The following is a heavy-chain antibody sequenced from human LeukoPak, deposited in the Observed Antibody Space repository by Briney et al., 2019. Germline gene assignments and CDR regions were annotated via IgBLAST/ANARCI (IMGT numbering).Heavy chain of an antibody. CDR3: VRGDGPVAMRPEGFDL. V-gene: IGHV3-64*01. CDR2: ISGSGGSP. CDR1: GFTFSDFA. J-gene: IGHJ3*01. D-gene: IGHD2-21*02. Sequence: GGSLRLSCAPSGFTFSDFAMHWARQAPGKGRKHVSDISGSGGSPYYARSFKDRFSISRDNSKNTLYLHKDTLRPEHSAVYSCVRGDGPVAMRPEGFDLWGQGTMVIVSS.